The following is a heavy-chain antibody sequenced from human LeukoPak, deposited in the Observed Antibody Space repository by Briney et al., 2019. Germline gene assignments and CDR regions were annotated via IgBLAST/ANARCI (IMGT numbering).Heavy chain of an antibody. D-gene: IGHD3-10*01. Sequence: GGSLRLSCAGTGYTFSSAWMHWVRQAPGKGLVWVSRINSDGSSTRYADSVRGRFTISRDNAKNTLHLQMNSLRAEDTAVYYCARGARGSGTASDYWGQGTLVTVSS. CDR3: ARGARGSGTASDY. J-gene: IGHJ4*02. CDR1: GYTFSSAW. V-gene: IGHV3-74*01. CDR2: INSDGSST.